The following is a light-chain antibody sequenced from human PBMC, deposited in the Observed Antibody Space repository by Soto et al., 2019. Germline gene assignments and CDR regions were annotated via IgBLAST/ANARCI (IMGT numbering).Light chain of an antibody. CDR2: EAS. V-gene: IGKV1-5*03. CDR1: QSITSW. J-gene: IGKJ1*01. CDR3: QQYHSYST. Sequence: DIQMTQSPSTLSASVGDRVTITCRASQSITSWLAWYQQKPGKAPKLLIDEASRLESGVPSRFSGSGSGTEFTLTISSLQPDDFATYFCQQYHSYSTFGQGTKVEIK.